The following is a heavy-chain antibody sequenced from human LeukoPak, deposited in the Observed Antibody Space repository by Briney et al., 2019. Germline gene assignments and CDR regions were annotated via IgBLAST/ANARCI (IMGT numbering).Heavy chain of an antibody. CDR2: FFYSGST. CDR1: GGSISSSSYY. CDR3: ARSYGSGSYSYYMDV. J-gene: IGHJ6*03. V-gene: IGHV4-39*07. D-gene: IGHD3-10*01. Sequence: SETLSLTCTVSGGSISSSSYYWGWVRQPPGKGLEWIASFFYSGSTYYNPSLKSRVTISVDTSKNQFSLKLSSVTAADTAVYYCARSYGSGSYSYYMDVWGKGTTVTISS.